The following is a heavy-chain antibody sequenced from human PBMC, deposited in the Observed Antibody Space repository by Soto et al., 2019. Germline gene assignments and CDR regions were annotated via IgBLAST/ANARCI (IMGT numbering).Heavy chain of an antibody. CDR3: ARAVGIMEATPLDY. V-gene: IGHV1-69*02. Sequence: GASVKVSCKASGDTFSSYILTWVRQAPGQGLEWVGRIIPLLGITNYAQKFQGRVTITADKSTNTAYMELSSLRSDDTAVYYCARAVGIMEATPLDYWGQGTLVTVSS. CDR2: IIPLLGIT. CDR1: GDTFSSYI. D-gene: IGHD1-26*01. J-gene: IGHJ4*02.